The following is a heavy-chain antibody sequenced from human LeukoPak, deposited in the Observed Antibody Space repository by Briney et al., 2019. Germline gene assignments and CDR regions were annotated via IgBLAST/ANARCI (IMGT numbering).Heavy chain of an antibody. Sequence: SETLSFTCTVSGGSISSGGYYWSWIRQHPGKGLEWIGYIYYSGSTYYNPSLKSRVTISVDTSKNQFSLKLSSVTAADTAVYYCATAAGHYYYGMDVWGQGTTVTVSS. CDR3: ATAAGHYYYGMDV. CDR1: GGSISSGGYY. V-gene: IGHV4-31*03. CDR2: IYYSGST. D-gene: IGHD2-15*01. J-gene: IGHJ6*02.